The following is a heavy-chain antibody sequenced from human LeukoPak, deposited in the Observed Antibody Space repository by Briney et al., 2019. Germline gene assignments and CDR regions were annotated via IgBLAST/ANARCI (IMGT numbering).Heavy chain of an antibody. D-gene: IGHD3-3*01. CDR3: ARALLRFLEWLSPDVDY. J-gene: IGHJ4*02. CDR2: INPNSGGT. CDR1: GYTFTGYY. Sequence: ASVKVSCKASGYTFTGYYMHWVRQAPGQGLEWMGWINPNSGGTNYAQKFQGRVTMTRDTSISTAYMERSRLRSDDTAVYYCARALLRFLEWLSPDVDYWGQGTLVTVSS. V-gene: IGHV1-2*02.